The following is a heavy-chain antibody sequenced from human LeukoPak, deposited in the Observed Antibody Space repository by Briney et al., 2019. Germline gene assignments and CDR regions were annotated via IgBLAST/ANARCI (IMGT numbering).Heavy chain of an antibody. CDR3: AKFARTYYYDSSGYPNFDY. D-gene: IGHD3-22*01. V-gene: IGHV3-23*01. Sequence: GGSLRLSCAASGFTFSSSAMSWVRQVPGKGLEWVSGISASGGSTYYADSVKGRFTISRDNSKNTLYLQVNSLRAEDTAVYYCAKFARTYYYDSSGYPNFDYWGQGTLVTVSS. CDR1: GFTFSSSA. J-gene: IGHJ4*02. CDR2: ISASGGST.